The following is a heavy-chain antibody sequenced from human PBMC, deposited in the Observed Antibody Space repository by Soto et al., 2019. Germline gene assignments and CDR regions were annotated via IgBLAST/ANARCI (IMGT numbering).Heavy chain of an antibody. D-gene: IGHD3-16*01. CDR1: GFVFKNYE. J-gene: IGHJ4*02. CDR2: ISGSGVST. V-gene: IGHV3-23*01. Sequence: GGSLRLSCVASGFVFKNYEMNWVRQAPGKGLEWVSTISGSGVSTYYTDSVKGRFTISRDNSKNTLYLQMNSLRAEDTAVYFCAAVMGSDYDYVWGSLTFDDWGQGTLVTVSS. CDR3: AAVMGSDYDYVWGSLTFDD.